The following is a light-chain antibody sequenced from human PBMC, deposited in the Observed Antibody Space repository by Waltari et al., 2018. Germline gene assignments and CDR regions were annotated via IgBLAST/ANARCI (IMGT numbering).Light chain of an antibody. CDR2: ASS. Sequence: AIRLTQSPSPIAASTGDRVTITCRASQGVGSYLAWYQQKSGRAPTILLYASSSLEAEVPSRFGGSGSGTDFALTISCLQSEDFASYFCPQYYSCPVTFGQGTRV. CDR3: PQYYSCPVT. CDR1: QGVGSY. V-gene: IGKV1-8*01. J-gene: IGKJ1*01.